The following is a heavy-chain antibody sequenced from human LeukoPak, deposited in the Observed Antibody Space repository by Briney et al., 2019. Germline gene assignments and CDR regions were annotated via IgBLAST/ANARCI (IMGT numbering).Heavy chain of an antibody. D-gene: IGHD6-19*01. J-gene: IGHJ6*03. CDR3: AREADIAVAVNYYYYMDV. CDR2: ISSSSSYI. CDR1: GFTFSSYS. Sequence: GGSLRLSCAASGFTFSSYSMNWVRQAPGKGLEWVSSISSSSSYIYYADSVKGRFTISRDNAKNSLYLQMNSLRAEDTAVYYCAREADIAVAVNYYYYMDVWGKGTTVTVSS. V-gene: IGHV3-21*01.